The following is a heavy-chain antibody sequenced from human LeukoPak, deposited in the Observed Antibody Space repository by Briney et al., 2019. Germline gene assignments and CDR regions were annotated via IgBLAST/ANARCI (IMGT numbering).Heavy chain of an antibody. D-gene: IGHD1-1*01. V-gene: IGHV3-21*01. Sequence: GRSLRLSCVASGFTFSSYSMNWVRQAPGKWLEWVSSISSSSSYKYYTDSVKGRFTISRDNAKNSLYLQMNSLRAEDTAVYHCARSAAGTYYWGQGTLVTVSS. J-gene: IGHJ4*02. CDR1: GFTFSSYS. CDR3: ARSAAGTYY. CDR2: ISSSSSYK.